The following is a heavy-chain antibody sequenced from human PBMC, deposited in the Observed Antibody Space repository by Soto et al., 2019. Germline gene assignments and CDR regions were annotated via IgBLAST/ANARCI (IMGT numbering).Heavy chain of an antibody. D-gene: IGHD2-15*01. CDR1: GFTVSNNH. Sequence: GGSLRLSCAASGFTVSNNHMTWVRQAAGKGLEFVSFVHGGGGTAYADSVKGRFILSRDNSMNTVYLQMNSLRVEDTAVYYCARAEVDMPTPWGQGTLVTVSS. V-gene: IGHV3-66*01. J-gene: IGHJ5*02. CDR3: ARAEVDMPTP. CDR2: VHGGGGT.